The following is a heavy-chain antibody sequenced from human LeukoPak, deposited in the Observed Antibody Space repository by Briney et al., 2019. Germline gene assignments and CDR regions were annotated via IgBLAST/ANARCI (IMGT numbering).Heavy chain of an antibody. V-gene: IGHV3-30*09. J-gene: IGHJ4*02. Sequence: PGGSLRLSCAASGFTFSSYTFYWFRQAPSKGLEWVASVSVEGIGRNFPGSVEGRFAISRDDSKKSVFLQMSNVRPEDTALYFCATVTKVDFDYWGQGTLVTVSS. CDR2: VSVEGIGR. D-gene: IGHD4-11*01. CDR1: GFTFSSYT. CDR3: ATVTKVDFDY.